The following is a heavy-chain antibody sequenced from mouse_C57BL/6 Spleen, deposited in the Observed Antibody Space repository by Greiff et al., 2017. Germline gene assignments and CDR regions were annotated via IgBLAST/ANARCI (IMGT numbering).Heavy chain of an antibody. Sequence: QVQLKQSGAELVKPGASVKISCKASGYAFSSYWMNWVKQRPGKGLEWIGQIYPGDGDTNYNGKFKGKATLTADKSSSTAYMQLSSLTSEDSAVYFCAREGEDYATKGGFYFDYWGQGTTLTVSS. D-gene: IGHD2-4*01. CDR2: IYPGDGDT. CDR1: GYAFSSYW. CDR3: AREGEDYATKGGFYFDY. V-gene: IGHV1-80*01. J-gene: IGHJ2*01.